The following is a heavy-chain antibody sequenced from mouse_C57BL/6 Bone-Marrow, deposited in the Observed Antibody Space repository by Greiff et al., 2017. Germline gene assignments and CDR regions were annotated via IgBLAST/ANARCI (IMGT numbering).Heavy chain of an antibody. CDR3: ARSSYDYDNY. Sequence: QVQLKQPGAELVKPGASVKLSCKASGYTFTSYWMHWVKQRPGRGLEWIGRIDPNSGGTKYNEKFKSKATLTVDKPSSTAYMQLSSLTSEDSAVYYCARSSYDYDNYWGQGTTLTVSS. J-gene: IGHJ2*01. CDR1: GYTFTSYW. V-gene: IGHV1-72*01. D-gene: IGHD2-4*01. CDR2: IDPNSGGT.